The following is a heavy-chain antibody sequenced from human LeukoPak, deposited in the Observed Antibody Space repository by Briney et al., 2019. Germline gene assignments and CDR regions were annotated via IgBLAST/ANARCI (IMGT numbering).Heavy chain of an antibody. Sequence: SVKVSCKASGGTFSSYAISWVRQAPGQGLEWMGGIIPIFGTANYAQKFQGRVTITADESTGTAYMELSSLRSEDTAVYYCARVRYDRIAAAPHYYYYYGMDVWGQGTTVTVSS. D-gene: IGHD6-13*01. CDR2: IIPIFGTA. CDR3: ARVRYDRIAAAPHYYYYYGMDV. J-gene: IGHJ6*02. CDR1: GGTFSSYA. V-gene: IGHV1-69*13.